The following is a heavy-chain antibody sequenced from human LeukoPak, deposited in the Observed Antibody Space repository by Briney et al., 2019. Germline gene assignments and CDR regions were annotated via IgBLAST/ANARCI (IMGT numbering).Heavy chain of an antibody. CDR2: IYPGDSDT. J-gene: IGHJ4*02. V-gene: IGHV5-51*01. Sequence: GESLKISCKGSGYSFTTYWIGWVRQMPGKGLEWMGFIYPGDSDTRYSPSFQGQITISADKSITTAYLQWSSLKASDTAVYYCARVSGYHWESFYDYWGQGTLVTVSS. CDR3: ARVSGYHWESFYDY. CDR1: GYSFTTYW. D-gene: IGHD5-12*01.